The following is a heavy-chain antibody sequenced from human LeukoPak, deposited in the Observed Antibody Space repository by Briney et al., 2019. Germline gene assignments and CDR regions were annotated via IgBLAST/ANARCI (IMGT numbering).Heavy chain of an antibody. J-gene: IGHJ3*02. D-gene: IGHD6-19*01. Sequence: PSETLSLTCTVSGGSISSSSYYWGWLRQPPGKGLEWIGSIYYSGSTYYNPSLKSRVTISVDTSKNQFSLKLSSVTAADTAVYYCASSGRDAFDIWGQGTMVTVSS. CDR1: GGSISSSSYY. V-gene: IGHV4-39*01. CDR3: ASSGRDAFDI. CDR2: IYYSGST.